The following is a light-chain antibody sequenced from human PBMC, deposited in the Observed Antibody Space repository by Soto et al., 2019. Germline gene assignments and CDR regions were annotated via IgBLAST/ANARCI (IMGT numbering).Light chain of an antibody. V-gene: IGLV1-40*01. CDR1: SSNIGAHFD. Sequence: QSMLTQPPSVSGAPGQRVTISCTGGSSNIGAHFDVHWYQQFPGTAPKLLIYDNANRPSGVPDRFSGSKSGTSASLTITGLQAEDEADYYCQSYDSTLSAHVVFGGGTKVTVL. J-gene: IGLJ2*01. CDR3: QSYDSTLSAHVV. CDR2: DNA.